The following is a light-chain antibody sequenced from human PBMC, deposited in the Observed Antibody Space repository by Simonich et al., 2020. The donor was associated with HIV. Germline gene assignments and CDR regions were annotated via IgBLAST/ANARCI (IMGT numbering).Light chain of an antibody. CDR1: QRVSSN. CDR3: QQYGSSPVT. Sequence: EIVMTQSPATLSVSPGERATLSCRASQRVSSNLAWYQQKPGLAPRLLIYGASSRATGVPARFSGSGSGTDFTLTISRLEPEDFAVYYCQQYGSSPVTFGGGTKVEIK. V-gene: IGKV3-20*01. J-gene: IGKJ4*01. CDR2: GAS.